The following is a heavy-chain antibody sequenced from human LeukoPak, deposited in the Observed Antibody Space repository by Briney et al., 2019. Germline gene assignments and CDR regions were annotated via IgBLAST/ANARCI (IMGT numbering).Heavy chain of an antibody. Sequence: SLRLSCAASGFTFDDYAMHWVRQAPGKGLEWVSGISWNSGSIGYADSVKGRFTISRDNAKNSLYLQMKSLRAEDMALYYCAKGRVASTRAALDYWGQGTLVTVSS. CDR2: ISWNSGSI. CDR3: AKGRVASTRAALDY. J-gene: IGHJ4*02. CDR1: GFTFDDYA. D-gene: IGHD2-15*01. V-gene: IGHV3-9*03.